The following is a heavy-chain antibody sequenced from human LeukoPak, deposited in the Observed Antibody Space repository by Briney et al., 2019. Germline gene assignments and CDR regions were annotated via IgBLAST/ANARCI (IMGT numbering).Heavy chain of an antibody. CDR1: GGSISSYY. D-gene: IGHD1-26*01. V-gene: IGHV4-59*01. CDR2: IYYSGSA. J-gene: IGHJ4*02. Sequence: PSETLSLTCTVSGGSISSYYWSWIRQPPGKGLEWIGYIYYSGSANYNPSLKSRVTISVDTSKNQFSLKLSSVTAADTAVYYCARDESGTFDYWGQGTLVTVSS. CDR3: ARDESGTFDY.